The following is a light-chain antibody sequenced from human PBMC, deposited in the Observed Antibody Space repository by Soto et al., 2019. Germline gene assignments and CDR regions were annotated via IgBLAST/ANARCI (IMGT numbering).Light chain of an antibody. CDR3: CSYAGTTTWV. V-gene: IGLV2-23*02. Sequence: QSALTQPASVSGSPGQSITISCTGTSSDVGSHNFVSWYQQRPGKAPKLMIFEVTKRPSGVSSRFSASKSGNTASLTISGLQAEDEADYYCCSYAGTTTWVFGGGTQLTVL. J-gene: IGLJ3*02. CDR1: SSDVGSHNF. CDR2: EVT.